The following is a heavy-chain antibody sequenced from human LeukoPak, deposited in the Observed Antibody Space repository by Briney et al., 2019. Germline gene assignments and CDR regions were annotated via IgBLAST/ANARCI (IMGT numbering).Heavy chain of an antibody. D-gene: IGHD3-3*01. CDR2: IYYSGNT. CDR1: GGSVSSGSYH. Sequence: SETLSLTCSVSGGSVSSGSYHWSWIRQPPGKGLEWIGYIYYSGNTNYNPSLKSRVTISVDTSKNQFSLKLSSVTAADTAVYYCARGSQYYDFWSGYHTPFFDYWGQGTLVTVSS. V-gene: IGHV4-61*01. CDR3: ARGSQYYDFWSGYHTPFFDY. J-gene: IGHJ4*02.